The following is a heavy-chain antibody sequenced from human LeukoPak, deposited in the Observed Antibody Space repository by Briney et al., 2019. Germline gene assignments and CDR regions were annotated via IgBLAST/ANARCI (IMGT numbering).Heavy chain of an antibody. CDR3: ATHYSSSSHYYYYYMDV. Sequence: SETLSLTCAVYGGSFSGYYWSWIRQPPGKGLEWIGEINHSGSTNYNPSLKSRVTISVDTSKNQFSLKLSSVTAADTAVYYCATHYSSSSHYYYYYMDVWGKGTTVTVSS. CDR2: INHSGST. V-gene: IGHV4-34*01. J-gene: IGHJ6*03. D-gene: IGHD6-6*01. CDR1: GGSFSGYY.